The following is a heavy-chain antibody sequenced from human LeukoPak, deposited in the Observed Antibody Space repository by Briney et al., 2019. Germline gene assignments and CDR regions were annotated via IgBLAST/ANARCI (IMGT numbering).Heavy chain of an antibody. Sequence: PGGSLRLSCAASGFTFSSYEMNWVRQAPGKGLEWVSKISSSGSAIYYADSVKGRFTISRDNAKSSLYLQMNSLRVEDTAVYYCARGGSLGYWSQGTLVTVSS. V-gene: IGHV3-48*03. D-gene: IGHD6-19*01. J-gene: IGHJ4*02. CDR3: ARGGSLGY. CDR1: GFTFSSYE. CDR2: ISSSGSAI.